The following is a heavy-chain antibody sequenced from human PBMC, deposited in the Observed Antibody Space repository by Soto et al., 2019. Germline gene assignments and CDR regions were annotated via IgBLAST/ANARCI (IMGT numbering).Heavy chain of an antibody. J-gene: IGHJ6*02. Sequence: GESLKISCKGSGYTFTNYRIVWVRQIPGKGLEWMGIIYPGDSDTRYSPSFQGQVTISADRSISTAYLRWSSLKASDTGMYYCARYPTLTDYFFHGMDVWGQGTTVTVSS. CDR2: IYPGDSDT. CDR3: ARYPTLTDYFFHGMDV. CDR1: GYTFTNYR. D-gene: IGHD4-17*01. V-gene: IGHV5-51*01.